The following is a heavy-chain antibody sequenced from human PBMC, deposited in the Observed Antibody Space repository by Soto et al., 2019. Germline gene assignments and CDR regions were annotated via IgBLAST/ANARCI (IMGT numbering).Heavy chain of an antibody. Sequence: QVQLVQSGAEVKKPGSSVKVSCKASGGTFSSYAISWVRQAPGQGLEWMGGIIPIFGTANYAQKFQGRVTITADESTSTAYMELSSLRSEDTAVYYCARVVFAGYCSGGSCSSGMDVWGQGTTVTVSS. J-gene: IGHJ6*02. CDR1: GGTFSSYA. V-gene: IGHV1-69*01. D-gene: IGHD2-15*01. CDR2: IIPIFGTA. CDR3: ARVVFAGYCSGGSCSSGMDV.